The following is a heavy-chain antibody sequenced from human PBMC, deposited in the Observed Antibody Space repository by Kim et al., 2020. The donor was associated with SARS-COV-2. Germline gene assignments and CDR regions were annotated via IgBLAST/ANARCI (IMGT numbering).Heavy chain of an antibody. CDR3: ATGRNWAY. CDR2: IKEDGSEK. CDR1: GFTFTNFW. Sequence: GGSLRLSCAASGFTFTNFWMTWVRQAPGKGLEWVANIKEDGSEKYYVDSVKGRFTISRDNAKNSLYLQMNSLRADDTAAYYCATGRNWAYWGQGTLVTVSS. J-gene: IGHJ4*02. D-gene: IGHD7-27*01. V-gene: IGHV3-7*03.